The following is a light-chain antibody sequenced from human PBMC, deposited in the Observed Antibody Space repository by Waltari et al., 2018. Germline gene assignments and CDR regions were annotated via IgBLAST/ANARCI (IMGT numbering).Light chain of an antibody. V-gene: IGKV3-20*01. CDR2: GAS. CDR1: QTVRSNY. Sequence: ILLTQSPGTLSLSPGDRATLSCWANQTVRSNYLAWYQQKPGQAPRLLFSGASTRATGIPDRFSGSGSGTDFTLTIDRLEPEDFAVYYCQQSGTSHSFGQGTKLEI. J-gene: IGKJ2*03. CDR3: QQSGTSHS.